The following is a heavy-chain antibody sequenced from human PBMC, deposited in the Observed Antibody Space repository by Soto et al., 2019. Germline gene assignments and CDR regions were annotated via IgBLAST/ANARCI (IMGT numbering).Heavy chain of an antibody. CDR3: ANLLGGGDTPYYYYYGMDV. D-gene: IGHD1-26*01. V-gene: IGHV3-30*18. J-gene: IGHJ6*02. Sequence: QVQLVESGGGVVQPGRSLRLSCAASGFTFSSYGMHWVRQAPGKGLERVAVISYDGSNKYSADSEKGRFPISRDNSKNTLYLQMNSLRAEDTAVYYCANLLGGGDTPYYYYYGMDVWGQGPTVSPSS. CDR1: GFTFSSYG. CDR2: ISYDGSNK.